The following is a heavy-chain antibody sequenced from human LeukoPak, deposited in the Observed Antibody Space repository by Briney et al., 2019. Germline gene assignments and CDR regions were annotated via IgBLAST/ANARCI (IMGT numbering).Heavy chain of an antibody. CDR2: IYRSGST. J-gene: IGHJ4*02. D-gene: IGHD6-13*01. CDR1: GGSISSGGYY. Sequence: SETLSLTCTVSGGSISSGGYYWRWIRQPPGKGLEWIGYIYRSGSTYYNPSLKSRVTISVDRSKNQFSLKLSSVTAADTAVYYCARDLAAAVSGVYWGQGTLVTVSS. V-gene: IGHV4-30-2*01. CDR3: ARDLAAAVSGVY.